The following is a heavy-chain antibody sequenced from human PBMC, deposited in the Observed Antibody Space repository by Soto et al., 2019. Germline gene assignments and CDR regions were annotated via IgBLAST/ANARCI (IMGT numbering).Heavy chain of an antibody. CDR3: AKVKVRKQWLVQPGNWFDP. V-gene: IGHV3-23*01. Sequence: GGSLRLSCAASGFTFSSYAMSWVRQAPGKGLEWVSAISGSGGSTYYANSVKGRFTISRDNSKNTLYLQMNSLRAEDTAVYYCAKVKVRKQWLVQPGNWFDPWGQGTLVTVSS. D-gene: IGHD6-19*01. CDR2: ISGSGGST. J-gene: IGHJ5*02. CDR1: GFTFSSYA.